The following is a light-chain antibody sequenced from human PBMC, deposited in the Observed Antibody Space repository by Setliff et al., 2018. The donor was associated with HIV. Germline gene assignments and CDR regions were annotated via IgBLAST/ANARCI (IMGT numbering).Light chain of an antibody. Sequence: EPGQRVTISCTGSSSNIGAGYDVHWYQQLPGTAPKLLIYGNKFRPSGVPDRFSGSKSGTSASLAITGLQAEDEADYYCQSYDSSLSGSNVFGTGTK. CDR2: GNK. V-gene: IGLV1-40*01. CDR1: SSNIGAGYD. J-gene: IGLJ1*01. CDR3: QSYDSSLSGSNV.